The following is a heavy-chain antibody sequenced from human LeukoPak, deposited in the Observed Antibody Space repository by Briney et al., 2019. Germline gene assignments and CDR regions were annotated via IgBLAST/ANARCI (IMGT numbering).Heavy chain of an antibody. CDR3: ARDRESSSKSFFDFDV. CDR1: GFTFSSYE. D-gene: IGHD2-2*01. V-gene: IGHV3-48*03. Sequence: PGGSLRLSCAASGFTFSSYEMNWVRQAPGKGLEWISYISSSGGLIYYADSVKGRFTISRDNAKKSLYLQMNSLRAEDTAVCYCARDRESSSKSFFDFDVWGQGTLVTVSS. J-gene: IGHJ3*01. CDR2: ISSSGGLI.